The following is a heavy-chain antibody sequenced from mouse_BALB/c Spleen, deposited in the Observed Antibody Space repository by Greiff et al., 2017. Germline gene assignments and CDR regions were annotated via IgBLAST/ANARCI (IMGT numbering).Heavy chain of an antibody. V-gene: IGHV5-6-3*01. CDR3: ARDGGNFHFDY. CDR2: INSNGGST. D-gene: IGHD2-1*01. J-gene: IGHJ2*01. Sequence: EVMLVESGGGLVHPGGSLKLSCAASGFTFSSYGMSWVRQTPDKRLELVATINSNGGSTYYPDSVKGRFTISRDNAKNTLYLQMSSLKSEDTAMYYCARDGGNFHFDYWGQGTTLTVSS. CDR1: GFTFSSYG.